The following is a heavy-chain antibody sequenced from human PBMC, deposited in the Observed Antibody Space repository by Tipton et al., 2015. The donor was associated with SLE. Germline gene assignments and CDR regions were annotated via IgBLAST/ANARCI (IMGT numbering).Heavy chain of an antibody. V-gene: IGHV4-34*01. CDR3: ARGYYYDSSGYYSDAFDI. J-gene: IGHJ3*02. D-gene: IGHD3-22*01. Sequence: TLSLTCAVYGGSFSGYYWSWIRQPPGKGLEWIGEINHSGSTNYNPSLKSRVTISVDRSKNQFSLKLSSVTAADTAVYYCARGYYYDSSGYYSDAFDIWGQGTMVTVSS. CDR2: INHSGST. CDR1: GGSFSGYY.